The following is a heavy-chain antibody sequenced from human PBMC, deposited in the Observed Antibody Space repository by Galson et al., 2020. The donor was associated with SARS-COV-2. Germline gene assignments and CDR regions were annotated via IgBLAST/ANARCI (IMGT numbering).Heavy chain of an antibody. CDR1: GYTFTSYG. Sequence: ASVKVSCKASGYTFTSYGISWVRQAPGQGLEWMGWIIAYNGNTNYAQKLQGRVTMTTDTSTSTAYMELRSLRSDDTAVYYCARIDCSSTSCLPPNYYGIDVWGQGTTVTVSS. D-gene: IGHD2-2*01. CDR3: ARIDCSSTSCLPPNYYGIDV. J-gene: IGHJ6*02. CDR2: IIAYNGNT. V-gene: IGHV1-18*01.